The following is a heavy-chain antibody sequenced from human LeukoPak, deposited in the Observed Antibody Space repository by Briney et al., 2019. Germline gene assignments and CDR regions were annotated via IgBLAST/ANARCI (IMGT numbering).Heavy chain of an antibody. CDR1: GGSISSYY. V-gene: IGHV4-59*08. D-gene: IGHD1-26*01. Sequence: SETLSLTCTVSGGSISSYYWSWIRQPPGKGLEWIGYIYYSGSTYFNPSLKSRITISVDTSKNQFSLKLNSVTAADTAVYSCARVGYSGALIGAFDIWGQGTMVTVSP. J-gene: IGHJ3*02. CDR2: IYYSGST. CDR3: ARVGYSGALIGAFDI.